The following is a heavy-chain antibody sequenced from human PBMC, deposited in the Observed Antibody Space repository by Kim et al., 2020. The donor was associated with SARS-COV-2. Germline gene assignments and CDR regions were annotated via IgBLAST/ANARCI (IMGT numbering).Heavy chain of an antibody. J-gene: IGHJ4*02. CDR3: AKGQADTAMVTTVDY. Sequence: DSVNGRFTISRVNAKNSLYVQMNSLIAEATALYYCAKGQADTAMVTTVDYWGQGTLVTVSS. D-gene: IGHD5-18*01. V-gene: IGHV3-9*01.